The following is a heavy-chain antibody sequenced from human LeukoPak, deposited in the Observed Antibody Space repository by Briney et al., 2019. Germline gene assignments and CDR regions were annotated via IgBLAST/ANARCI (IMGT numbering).Heavy chain of an antibody. Sequence: QPGTSLRLTCAASGFTFTNSAMHWVRRAPGAGLEWVALIRSGGSNEYYADSVKGRFTIYRDNAKNTLYLQMNRLSAEDTAMYYCARDLGYSSGHGLDVWGQGTTVTVSS. V-gene: IGHV3-33*01. D-gene: IGHD6-19*01. J-gene: IGHJ6*02. CDR2: IRSGGSNE. CDR3: ARDLGYSSGHGLDV. CDR1: GFTFTNSA.